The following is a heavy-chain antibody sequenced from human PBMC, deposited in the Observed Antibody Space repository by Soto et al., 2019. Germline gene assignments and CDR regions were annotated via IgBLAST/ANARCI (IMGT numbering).Heavy chain of an antibody. V-gene: IGHV1-2*02. CDR2: INPNRGDT. CDR1: GYSFTGYF. CDR3: ARVAVSGTIDL. Sequence: ASVKVSCKASGYSFTGYFLDLVRQAPGHGLEWMGGINPNRGDTQYAQRFEGRVTMTRDPSISTAYMEVSGLTSDDTAVYYCARVAVSGTIDLWGQGTLVTVSS. J-gene: IGHJ5*02. D-gene: IGHD6-19*01.